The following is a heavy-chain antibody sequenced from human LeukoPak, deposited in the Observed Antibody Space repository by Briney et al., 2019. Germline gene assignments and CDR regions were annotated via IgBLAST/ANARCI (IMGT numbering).Heavy chain of an antibody. J-gene: IGHJ3*02. Sequence: SETLSLTCTVSGGSISSGSFYWSWIRQPAGKGLEWIGRIYTSGTTNYNPSLRSRVTISINTSKNQFSLNLSSVTAADTAMYYCARGHTVTDDAFESWGQGTMVIVSS. V-gene: IGHV4-61*02. CDR1: GGSISSGSFY. D-gene: IGHD4-17*01. CDR2: IYTSGTT. CDR3: ARGHTVTDDAFES.